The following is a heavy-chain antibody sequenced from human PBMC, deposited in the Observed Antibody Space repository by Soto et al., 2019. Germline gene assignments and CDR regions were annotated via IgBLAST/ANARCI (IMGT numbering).Heavy chain of an antibody. CDR1: GFTFSNYG. V-gene: IGHV3-7*01. Sequence: PGGSLRLSCAASGFTFSNYGMNWVRQDPGKGLEWVANIRRDGSYIYYVDSVKGRFTISRDNAKNSLYLQMTSLRAEDTAVYYCASAEAFKCFDSWGQGTLVTVSS. CDR2: IRRDGSYI. CDR3: ASAEAFKCFDS. J-gene: IGHJ4*02.